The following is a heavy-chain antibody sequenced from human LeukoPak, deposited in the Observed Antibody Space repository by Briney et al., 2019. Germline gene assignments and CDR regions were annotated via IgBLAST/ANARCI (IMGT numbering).Heavy chain of an antibody. CDR1: GGSISSYY. CDR2: IYYSGST. Sequence: SETLSLTCTVSGGSISSYYWSWIRQPPGKGLEWIGYIYYSGSTNYNPSLKSRVTISVDTSKNQFSLKLSSVTAADTAVYYCARGRRIQLWSNFFDYWGQGTLVTVSS. D-gene: IGHD5-18*01. J-gene: IGHJ4*02. CDR3: ARGRRIQLWSNFFDY. V-gene: IGHV4-59*01.